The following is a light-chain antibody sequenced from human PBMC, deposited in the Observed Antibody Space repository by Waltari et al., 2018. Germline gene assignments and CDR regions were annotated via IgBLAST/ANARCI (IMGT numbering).Light chain of an antibody. CDR2: ETS. J-gene: IGKJ2*01. CDR3: QQYGSSPRYT. CDR1: QTVISSY. Sequence: EIVLTQSPGTLSLSPGERVTLSCRASQTVISSYLAWYQQKPDQAPRLLIYETSSRATGIPDRFSGSRSGTDFTLTISRLEPEDSAVYYCQQYGSSPRYTFGQGTKLEIK. V-gene: IGKV3-20*01.